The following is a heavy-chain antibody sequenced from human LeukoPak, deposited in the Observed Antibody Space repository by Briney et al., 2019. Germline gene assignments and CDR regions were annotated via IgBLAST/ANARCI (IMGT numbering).Heavy chain of an antibody. J-gene: IGHJ4*02. Sequence: PGGSLRLSCAASGFTFSSHWMSWVRQAPGKGLEWVANIKQDGSAKHYVDSVKGRFTISRGNAKNSLYLQMNSLRAEDTAVYYCARVDYNNGYPDYWGQGTLVTVSS. CDR1: GFTFSSHW. CDR2: IKQDGSAK. CDR3: ARVDYNNGYPDY. V-gene: IGHV3-7*01. D-gene: IGHD4-11*01.